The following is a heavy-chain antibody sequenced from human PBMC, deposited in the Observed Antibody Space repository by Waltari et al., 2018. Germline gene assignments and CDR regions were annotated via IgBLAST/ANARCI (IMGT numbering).Heavy chain of an antibody. J-gene: IGHJ1*01. CDR1: GFTFTNYA. D-gene: IGHD4-17*01. V-gene: IGHV3-23*01. CDR2: LSTICNT. Sequence: EVQLLESGGGLVQTGGSLRLSCAVYGFTFTNYAVSCVRQAPGKGLYWVSALSTICNTHYADSVKCRFTISRDNSKNTLYLEMNSLRAEDTAVYYCVRGDYGEPYRDWGQGTLVTVSS. CDR3: VRGDYGEPYRD.